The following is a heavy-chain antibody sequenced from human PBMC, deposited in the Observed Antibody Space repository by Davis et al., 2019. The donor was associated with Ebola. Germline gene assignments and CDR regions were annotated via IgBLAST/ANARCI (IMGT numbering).Heavy chain of an antibody. J-gene: IGHJ4*02. CDR3: ARARASVGATIFY. Sequence: GGSLRLSCAASGFTFSDYYMSWIRQAPGKGLEWLSYISSSGSTIHYADSVKGRFTISRDNAKNSSYLQMNSLRAEDTAVYYCARARASVGATIFYWGQGTLVTVSS. D-gene: IGHD1-26*01. CDR2: ISSSGSTI. CDR1: GFTFSDYY. V-gene: IGHV3-11*01.